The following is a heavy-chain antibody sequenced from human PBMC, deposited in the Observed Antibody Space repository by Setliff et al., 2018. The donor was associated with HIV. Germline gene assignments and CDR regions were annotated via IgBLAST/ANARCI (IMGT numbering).Heavy chain of an antibody. CDR3: ARQMPIPGIAITPVDY. CDR1: GDSIRGYY. V-gene: IGHV4-59*08. Sequence: LSLTCTVSGDSIRGYYWSWIRQPPGKGLEWMGYVFYTGFAAYNPSLKSRLTISVDTSKSQFSLTLTSVTAADTAVYYCARQMPIPGIAITPVDYWGQGALVTGLL. J-gene: IGHJ4*02. D-gene: IGHD5-12*01. CDR2: VFYTGFA.